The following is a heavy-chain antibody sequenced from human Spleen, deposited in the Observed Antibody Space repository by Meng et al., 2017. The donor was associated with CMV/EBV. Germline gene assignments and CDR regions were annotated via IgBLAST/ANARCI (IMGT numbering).Heavy chain of an antibody. V-gene: IGHV3-23*01. CDR1: GFTFSGSA. CDR2: ISGNDGTT. D-gene: IGHD5-24*01. J-gene: IGHJ4*02. Sequence: GGSLRLSCAASGFTFSGSAMHWVRQASGKGLEWVSAISGNDGTTYYTDSVKGRFTISRDNSKNTVYLQMSSLTAADTAVYYCAKSHRDPSMDGDWGQGTLVTVSS. CDR3: AKSHRDPSMDGD.